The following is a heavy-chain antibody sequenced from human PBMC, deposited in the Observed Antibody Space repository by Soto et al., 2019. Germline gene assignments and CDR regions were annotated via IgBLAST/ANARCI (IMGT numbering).Heavy chain of an antibody. J-gene: IGHJ4*02. V-gene: IGHV4-59*13. CDR3: ARGWGSKWYYFDS. Sequence: SETLSLTCTVSGVSSTSFYWIWLRQSPGKGLEWVGYIFDNGDVKYNPSLMSRLTMSIDMSKNEFSLRLKSVTAADTAMYYCARGWGSKWYYFDSWGEGTLVTVSS. D-gene: IGHD3-16*01. CDR1: GVSSTSFY. CDR2: IFDNGDV.